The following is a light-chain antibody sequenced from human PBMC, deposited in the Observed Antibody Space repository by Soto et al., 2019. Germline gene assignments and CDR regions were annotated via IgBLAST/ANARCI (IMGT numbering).Light chain of an antibody. J-gene: IGKJ1*01. V-gene: IGKV1-5*03. CDR3: QQYNSYSPWT. Sequence: DIQMTQSPSTLSASVGDRVTITCRASQSISSWLAWYQQKPGKAPKLLIYKASSLESGVPSRFSGSGSGTEFTRTISTLQPYDFATYYCQQYNSYSPWTFGQGTKVEIK. CDR1: QSISSW. CDR2: KAS.